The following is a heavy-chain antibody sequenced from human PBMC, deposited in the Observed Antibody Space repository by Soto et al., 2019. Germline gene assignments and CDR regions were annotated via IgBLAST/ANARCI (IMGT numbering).Heavy chain of an antibody. CDR3: AREVQVHTPAFGY. Sequence: QVQLVQSGAEMQKPGSSVKVSCQSSGGTFNTYAMNWVRQAPGQGPEWMGDISPMFGAANYAPKFQGRVTITADESTGTSYMHLSSLTSEDTALYCCAREVQVHTPAFGYWGQGTLVTVSS. J-gene: IGHJ4*02. V-gene: IGHV1-69*19. D-gene: IGHD3-10*01. CDR1: GGTFNTYA. CDR2: ISPMFGAA.